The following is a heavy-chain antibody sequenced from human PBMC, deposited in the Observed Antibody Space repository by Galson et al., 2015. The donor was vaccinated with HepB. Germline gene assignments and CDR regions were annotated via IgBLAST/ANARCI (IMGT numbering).Heavy chain of an antibody. CDR3: AKGLAYCGGDCRYFDY. CDR1: GFTFSSYG. Sequence: SLRLSCAASGFTFSSYGMHWVRQAPGKGLEWVAVISYDGSNKYYADSVKGRFTISRDNSKNTLYLQMNSLRAEDTAVYYCAKGLAYCGGDCRYFDYWGQGTLVTVSS. V-gene: IGHV3-30*18. CDR2: ISYDGSNK. D-gene: IGHD2-21*02. J-gene: IGHJ4*02.